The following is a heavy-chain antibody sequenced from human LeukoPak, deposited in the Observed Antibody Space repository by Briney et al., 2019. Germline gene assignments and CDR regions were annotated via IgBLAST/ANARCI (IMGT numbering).Heavy chain of an antibody. J-gene: IGHJ4*02. Sequence: GRSLRLSCAASGCTFSSHDMHWVRQARGKGLEWVAVISKDGSDKYYPGSVRGRFTISRDNSKNTIYLQMDSLRAEDTAIYYCARDYWWNYDYWGQGTLVTVSS. CDR2: ISKDGSDK. D-gene: IGHD1-7*01. V-gene: IGHV3-30-3*01. CDR3: ARDYWWNYDY. CDR1: GCTFSSHD.